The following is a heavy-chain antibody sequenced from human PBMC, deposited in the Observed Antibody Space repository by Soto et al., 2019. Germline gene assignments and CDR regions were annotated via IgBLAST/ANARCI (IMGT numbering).Heavy chain of an antibody. CDR2: IYYSGST. J-gene: IGHJ4*02. Sequence: SETLSLTCTVSGGSISSSSYYWGWIRQPPGKGLEWIGSIYYSGSTYYNPSLKSRVTISVDTSKNQFSLKLSSVTAADTAVYYCARPYYDCWSGYYTGGFDYWGQGTLVTVSS. D-gene: IGHD3-3*01. CDR3: ARPYYDCWSGYYTGGFDY. CDR1: GGSISSSSYY. V-gene: IGHV4-39*01.